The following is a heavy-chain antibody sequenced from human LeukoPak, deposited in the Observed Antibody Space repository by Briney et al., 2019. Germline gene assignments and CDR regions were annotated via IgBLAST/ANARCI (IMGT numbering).Heavy chain of an antibody. V-gene: IGHV4-59*05. Sequence: LETLSLTCTVSGGSISSYYWSWIRQPPGKGLEWIGSIYYSGSTYYNPSLKSRVTISVDTSKNQFSLKLSSVTAADTAVYYCAGPRGEGPDYWGQGTLVTVSS. CDR2: IYYSGST. J-gene: IGHJ4*02. D-gene: IGHD3-10*01. CDR3: AGPRGEGPDY. CDR1: GGSISSYY.